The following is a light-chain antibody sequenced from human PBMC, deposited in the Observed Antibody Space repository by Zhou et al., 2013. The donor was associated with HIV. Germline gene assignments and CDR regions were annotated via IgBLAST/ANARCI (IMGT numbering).Light chain of an antibody. CDR1: QNINNY. CDR2: AAS. V-gene: IGKV1-39*01. J-gene: IGKJ2*01. CDR3: QLSYTSPPEYT. Sequence: DIQMTQSPTSLSASVGDRVTITCRASQNINNYLNWYQQKPGKAPNLLIYAASSLQSGVPSRFSGSGSGTDFTLTISSLQPEDFATYYCQLSYTSPPEYTFGQGTKLEIK.